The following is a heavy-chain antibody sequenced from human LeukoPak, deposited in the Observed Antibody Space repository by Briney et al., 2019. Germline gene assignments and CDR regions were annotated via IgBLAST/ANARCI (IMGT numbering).Heavy chain of an antibody. CDR2: IYSGGST. V-gene: IGHV3-53*01. D-gene: IGHD6-13*01. J-gene: IGHJ4*02. CDR1: GFTVSGNY. Sequence: GGSLRLSCAASGFTVSGNYMSWVRQAPGKGLEWVSVIYSGGSTYYADSVKGRFTISRDNSKNTLYLQMNSLRAEDTAVYYCARGIAAAGTPYYDYWGQGTLATVSS. CDR3: ARGIAAAGTPYYDY.